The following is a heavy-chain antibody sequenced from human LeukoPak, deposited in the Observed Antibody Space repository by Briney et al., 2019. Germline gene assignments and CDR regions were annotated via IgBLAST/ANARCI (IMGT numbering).Heavy chain of an antibody. CDR2: ISTGGST. CDR3: ARDDYYDSSGLDY. V-gene: IGHV3-53*01. Sequence: GGSLRLSCVASGLTVSRHYMTWVRQAPGKGLEWLSVISTGGSTNYADSVKGRFTISRDNSKNILYLQMNSLRAEDTAVYYRARDDYYDSSGLDYWGQGILVTVSS. CDR1: GLTVSRHY. D-gene: IGHD3-22*01. J-gene: IGHJ4*02.